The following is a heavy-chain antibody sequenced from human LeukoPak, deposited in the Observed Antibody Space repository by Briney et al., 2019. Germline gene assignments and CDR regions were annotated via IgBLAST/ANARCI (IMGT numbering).Heavy chain of an antibody. Sequence: GESLRLSCAASRHPLCNYNMDWVPQAPAKGLGRDSYIPPASSYTHYTDSVKGRFTSSRDNAKNSLSLQMNSLRAEDTAVYYCARDRWDRGVITDAFDIWGHGTMVSVSS. CDR2: IPPASSYT. V-gene: IGHV3-21*01. CDR3: ARDRWDRGVITDAFDI. D-gene: IGHD3-10*01. CDR1: RHPLCNYN. J-gene: IGHJ3*02.